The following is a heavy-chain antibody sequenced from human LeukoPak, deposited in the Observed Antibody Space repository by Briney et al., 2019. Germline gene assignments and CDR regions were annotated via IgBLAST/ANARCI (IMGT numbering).Heavy chain of an antibody. J-gene: IGHJ4*02. CDR3: ARRAGEYSHPYDY. V-gene: IGHV3-53*01. Sequence: GGSLRLSCTVSGFTVSSNSWSWVRQAPGKGLEWVSFIYSGGNTHYSDSATGRFTISRDNSKNTLYLQMNSLRAEDTAIYYCARRAGEYSHPYDYWGQGTLVTVSS. CDR2: IYSGGNT. D-gene: IGHD2-15*01. CDR1: GFTVSSNS.